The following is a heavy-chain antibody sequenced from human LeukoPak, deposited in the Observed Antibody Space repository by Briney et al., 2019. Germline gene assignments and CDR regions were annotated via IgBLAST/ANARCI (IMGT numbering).Heavy chain of an antibody. J-gene: IGHJ4*02. V-gene: IGHV3-48*02. Sequence: PTGGSLRLSCAASGFTFSTYWMNWVRQAPGKGLEWISYISSSGSTINYADSVKGRFTISRDSAKNSLYLQMNSLRDEDTAVYYCARDRDSGDYTAATGDYWGQGTLVTVSS. D-gene: IGHD4-17*01. CDR2: ISSSGSTI. CDR1: GFTFSTYW. CDR3: ARDRDSGDYTAATGDY.